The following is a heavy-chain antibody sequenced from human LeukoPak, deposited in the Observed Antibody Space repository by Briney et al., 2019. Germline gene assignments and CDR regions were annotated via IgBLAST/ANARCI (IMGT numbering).Heavy chain of an antibody. CDR3: AKEPYCSSTSCIGEYFQR. V-gene: IGHV3-30*18. J-gene: IGHJ1*01. CDR2: ISYDGSNK. D-gene: IGHD2-2*01. CDR1: RFTFSSYA. Sequence: PGGSLRLSCAASRFTFSSYAMSWVRQAPGKGLWWVAVISYDGSNKYYADSVKGRFTISRDNSKNTLYLQMNSLRAEDTAVYYCAKEPYCSSTSCIGEYFQRWGQGTLVTVSS.